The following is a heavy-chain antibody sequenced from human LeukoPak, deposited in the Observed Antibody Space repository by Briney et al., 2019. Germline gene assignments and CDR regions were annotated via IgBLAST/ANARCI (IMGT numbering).Heavy chain of an antibody. CDR2: IYYSGSP. CDR1: GGSISSYY. D-gene: IGHD5-24*01. J-gene: IGHJ4*02. V-gene: IGHV4-59*01. Sequence: SETLSLTCTVSGGSISSYYWSWIRQPPGKGLEWIGYIYYSGSPKYNPSLKSRVTMSLDTSTNQFSLKLSSVTAADTAVYYCARRGGDGYSLDYWGQGTLVTVSS. CDR3: ARRGGDGYSLDY.